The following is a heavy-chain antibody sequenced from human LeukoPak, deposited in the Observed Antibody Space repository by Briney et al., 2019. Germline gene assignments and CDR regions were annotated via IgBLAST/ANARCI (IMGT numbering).Heavy chain of an antibody. D-gene: IGHD4-17*01. CDR1: GYTFTSNW. V-gene: IGHV5-51*01. Sequence: GESLKISCKGYGYTFTSNWIGWVRQMPGKGLEWMGIIYPRDSDTVYSPSFQGQVIMSVDKSISTAHLQWSSLKASDTAIYFCARRDYGGHAAYFDYWGQGTLVTVSS. J-gene: IGHJ4*02. CDR3: ARRDYGGHAAYFDY. CDR2: IYPRDSDT.